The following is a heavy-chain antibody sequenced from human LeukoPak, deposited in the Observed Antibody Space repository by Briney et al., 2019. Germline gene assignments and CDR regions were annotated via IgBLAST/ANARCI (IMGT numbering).Heavy chain of an antibody. CDR3: ARDKGAPFDY. V-gene: IGHV4-59*12. CDR2: IYYSGST. Sequence: SETLSLTCTVSGGSISSYYWSWIRQPPGKGLEWIGYIYYSGSTNYNPSLKSRVTMSVDTSKNQFSLKLSSVTAADTAVYYCARDKGAPFDYWGQGTLVTVSS. CDR1: GGSISSYY. J-gene: IGHJ4*02.